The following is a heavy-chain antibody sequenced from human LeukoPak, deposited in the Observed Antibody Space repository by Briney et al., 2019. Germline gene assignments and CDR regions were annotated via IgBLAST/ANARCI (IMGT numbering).Heavy chain of an antibody. D-gene: IGHD3-22*01. J-gene: IGHJ3*02. Sequence: PGGSLRLSCAASGFTFSSYSMNWVRQAPGKGLEWVSYISSRSSTIFYADSVKGRLTISRDNAKNSLYLQMNSLRAEDTAVYYCARGLHYYDSSGYYYPDAFDIWGQGTVVTVSS. V-gene: IGHV3-48*01. CDR1: GFTFSSYS. CDR3: ARGLHYYDSSGYYYPDAFDI. CDR2: ISSRSSTI.